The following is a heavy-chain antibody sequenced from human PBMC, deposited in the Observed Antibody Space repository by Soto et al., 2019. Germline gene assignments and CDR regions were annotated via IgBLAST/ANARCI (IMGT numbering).Heavy chain of an antibody. CDR2: ISSSGSTI. D-gene: IGHD3-3*01. CDR3: ARVGGREWPTLDV. Sequence: EGSLRLSCAASGFTFSSYEMNWVRQAPGKGLEWVSYISSSGSTIYYADSVKGRFTISRDNAKNSLYLQMNSLRAEDTAVYYCARVGGREWPTLDVWGQGTTVTVSS. CDR1: GFTFSSYE. V-gene: IGHV3-48*03. J-gene: IGHJ6*02.